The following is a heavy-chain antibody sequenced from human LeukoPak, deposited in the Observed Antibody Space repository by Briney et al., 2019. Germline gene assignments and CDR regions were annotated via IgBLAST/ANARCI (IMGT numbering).Heavy chain of an antibody. Sequence: GGSLRLSCAASGFTFSSYSMNWVRQAPGKGLEWVSSISSSSSYIYYADSVKGRFTISRDNAKNSLYLQMNSLRAEDTAVYYCAREGIYSGYDPYYFDYWGQGTPVTVSS. J-gene: IGHJ4*02. CDR3: AREGIYSGYDPYYFDY. D-gene: IGHD5-12*01. CDR2: ISSSSSYI. V-gene: IGHV3-21*01. CDR1: GFTFSSYS.